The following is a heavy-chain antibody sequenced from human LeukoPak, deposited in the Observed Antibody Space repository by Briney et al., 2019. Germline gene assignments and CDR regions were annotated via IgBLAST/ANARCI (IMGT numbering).Heavy chain of an antibody. Sequence: PGGSLRLSCAASGLNFNNYWMSWVRQAPGKGLEWVAVIQNDASTENFADSVKGRFTISRDNSKNTVFLQMNSLRVEDTAVYYCARELSQIVWGGLDYGGQGTLVSVSS. D-gene: IGHD2-21*01. CDR3: ARELSQIVWGGLDY. CDR2: IQNDASTE. CDR1: GLNFNNYW. J-gene: IGHJ4*02. V-gene: IGHV3-30*03.